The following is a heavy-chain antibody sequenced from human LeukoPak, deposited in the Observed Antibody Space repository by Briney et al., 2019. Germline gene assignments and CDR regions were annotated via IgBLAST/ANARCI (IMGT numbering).Heavy chain of an antibody. D-gene: IGHD4-11*01. J-gene: IGHJ4*02. V-gene: IGHV3-30*04. CDR3: ARDIGPIEVPGRSKDY. CDR1: GFTFSTYT. CDR2: ISFDGSDT. Sequence: GRSLRLSCAASGFTFSTYTMHWVRQAPAQGMEWVALISFDGSDTYSEDFLKGRFTISRDNSKSTMYLQMNRLRPEDTAVYYCARDIGPIEVPGRSKDYWGQGTLVTVSS.